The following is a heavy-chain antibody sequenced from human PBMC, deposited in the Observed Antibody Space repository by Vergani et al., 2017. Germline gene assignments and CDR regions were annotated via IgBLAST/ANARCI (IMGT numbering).Heavy chain of an antibody. CDR2: NYYSGST. CDR3: ARAGLVRGANWFDP. Sequence: QVQLQESGPGLVKPSETLSLTCTVSGGPISSYYWSWIRQPPGKGLEWIGYNYYSGSTNYNPSLKSRVTILVDTSKNQFSLELSPVTAADTAVYYCARAGLVRGANWFDPWGQGTLVTVSS. D-gene: IGHD3-10*01. J-gene: IGHJ5*02. CDR1: GGPISSYY. V-gene: IGHV4-59*01.